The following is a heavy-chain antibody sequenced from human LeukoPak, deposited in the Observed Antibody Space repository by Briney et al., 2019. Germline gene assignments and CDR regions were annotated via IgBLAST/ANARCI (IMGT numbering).Heavy chain of an antibody. D-gene: IGHD2-8*01. V-gene: IGHV3-30-3*01. CDR3: ARDRSNSCTNGVCYIFDY. Sequence: GGSLRLSCAASGFTFSSNAMHWVRQAPGKGLEWVAVISYDGSNKYYADSVKGRFTISRDNSKNTLYLQMNSLRAEDTAVYYCARDRSNSCTNGVCYIFDYWGQGTLVTVSS. CDR2: ISYDGSNK. CDR1: GFTFSSNA. J-gene: IGHJ4*02.